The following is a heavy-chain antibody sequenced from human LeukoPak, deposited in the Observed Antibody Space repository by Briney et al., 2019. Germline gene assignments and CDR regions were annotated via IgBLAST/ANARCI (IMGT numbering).Heavy chain of an antibody. Sequence: SPSETLSLTCTVSGGSVSSGSYYWSWIRQPPGKGLEWIGYIYYSGSTNYNPSLKSRVTISVDTSKNQFSLKLSSVTAADTAVYYCARVVPYFPGVDSSGYFDYWGQGTLVTVSS. J-gene: IGHJ4*02. CDR3: ARVVPYFPGVDSSGYFDY. CDR1: GGSVSSGSYY. V-gene: IGHV4-61*01. CDR2: IYYSGST. D-gene: IGHD3-22*01.